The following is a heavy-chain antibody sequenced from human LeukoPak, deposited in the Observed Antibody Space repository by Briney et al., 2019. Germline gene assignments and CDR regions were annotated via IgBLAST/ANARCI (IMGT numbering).Heavy chain of an antibody. CDR1: GYTFTGYY. CDR2: INPNSGGT. V-gene: IGHV1-2*02. D-gene: IGHD3-22*01. Sequence: GASVKVSCKASGYTFTGYYMHWVRQAPGQGLEWMGWINPNSGGTNYAQKFQGRVTMTRDTSISTAYMELSRLRSDDTAVYYCARAAGDSSGYYLYLDYWGQGTLVTVSS. CDR3: ARAAGDSSGYYLYLDY. J-gene: IGHJ4*02.